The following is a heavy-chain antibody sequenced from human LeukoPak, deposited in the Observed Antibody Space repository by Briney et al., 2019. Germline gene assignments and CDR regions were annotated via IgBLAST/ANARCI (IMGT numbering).Heavy chain of an antibody. V-gene: IGHV1-69*05. D-gene: IGHD3-22*01. J-gene: IGHJ4*02. Sequence: APVKVSCKASGGTFSSYAISWVRQAPGQGLEWMGGIIPMFGTTSYAQKLQGRVTMTRDMSTSTVYMELSSLRSEDTALYYCATGSHVRVYDSNPYYGHYWGQGTLVTVSS. CDR2: IIPMFGTT. CDR1: GGTFSSYA. CDR3: ATGSHVRVYDSNPYYGHY.